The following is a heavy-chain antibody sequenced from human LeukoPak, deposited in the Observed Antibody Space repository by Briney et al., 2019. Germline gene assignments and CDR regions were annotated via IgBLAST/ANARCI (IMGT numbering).Heavy chain of an antibody. Sequence: GRSLRLSCAASGFTFSSYAMHWVRQAPGKGLEWVAVISYDGSNKYYADSVKGRFTISRDNSKNTLYLQMNSLRAEDTAVYYCARAYYYYGSGSYLGPSDYYMDVWGKGTTVTISS. CDR1: GFTFSSYA. CDR2: ISYDGSNK. V-gene: IGHV3-30*04. D-gene: IGHD3-10*01. CDR3: ARAYYYYGSGSYLGPSDYYMDV. J-gene: IGHJ6*03.